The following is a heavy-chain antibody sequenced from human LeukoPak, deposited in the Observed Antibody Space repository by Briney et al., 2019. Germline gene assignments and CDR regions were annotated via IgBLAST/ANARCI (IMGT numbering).Heavy chain of an antibody. J-gene: IGHJ4*02. CDR2: IYHSGST. CDR1: GGSISSGGYS. D-gene: IGHD4-17*01. V-gene: IGHV4-30-2*01. CDR3: ARARGASPKYYFDY. Sequence: SQTLSLTCAVSGGSISSGGYSWSWIRQPPGKGLEWFGYIYHSGSTYYNPSLKSRVTISVDRSKNQFSLKLSSVTAADTAVYYCARARGASPKYYFDYWGQGTMVTVSS.